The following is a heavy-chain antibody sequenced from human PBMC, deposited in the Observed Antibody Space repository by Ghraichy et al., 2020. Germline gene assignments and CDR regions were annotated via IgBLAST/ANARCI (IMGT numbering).Heavy chain of an antibody. CDR3: AGTYYYGWGSYDPPQKQYYCYGMDV. Sequence: SETLSLTCTLSGGSISSYYWSWIRQPPGKGLEWIGYIYYSGSTNYNPSLKSRVTVSVDTSKNQFSLKLSSVTAADTAVYYCAGTYYYGWGSYDPPQKQYYCYGMDVWGQGTTVTVSS. J-gene: IGHJ6*02. CDR2: IYYSGST. V-gene: IGHV4-59*01. CDR1: GGSISSYY. D-gene: IGHD3-10*01.